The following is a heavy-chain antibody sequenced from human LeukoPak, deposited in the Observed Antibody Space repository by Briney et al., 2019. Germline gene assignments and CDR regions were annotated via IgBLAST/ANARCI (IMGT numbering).Heavy chain of an antibody. J-gene: IGHJ4*02. CDR1: GGSISSSSYY. Sequence: SETLSLTCTVSGGSISSSSYYWGWIRQPPGKGLEWVGSIYYSGGTYYKPSLKSRVTISIDTSKNQFSLKLGSVTAADTAVYYCAGGTNGWYRVGDYWGQGTLVTVSS. D-gene: IGHD6-19*01. V-gene: IGHV4-39*01. CDR3: AGGTNGWYRVGDY. CDR2: IYYSGGT.